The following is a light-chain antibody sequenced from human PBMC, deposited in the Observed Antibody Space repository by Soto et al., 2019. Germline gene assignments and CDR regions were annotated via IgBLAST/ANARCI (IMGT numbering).Light chain of an antibody. CDR1: SSDIGASNS. J-gene: IGLJ2*01. Sequence: QSALTQPPSASGSPGQSVTISCAGSSSDIGASNSVSWYQQHPGKAPKLLISEVTKRPSGVPDRFSGSKSGNTASLTVSGLQADDEADYYCGSKAGSNKHVVFGGGTTVTVL. V-gene: IGLV2-8*01. CDR2: EVT. CDR3: GSKAGSNKHVV.